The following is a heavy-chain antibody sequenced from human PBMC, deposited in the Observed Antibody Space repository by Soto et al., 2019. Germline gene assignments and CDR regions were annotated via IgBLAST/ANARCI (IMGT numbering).Heavy chain of an antibody. Sequence: GGSLRLSCAASGFTFSTYAMSWVRQAPGKGLEWVSGISGSGGTTYYADSVKGRFTISRDNSKNKLFMQLNGLRAEDTAVYYCAKHLVVDILTGYYNVALDSWGQGTLVTVSS. CDR3: AKHLVVDILTGYYNVALDS. D-gene: IGHD3-9*01. J-gene: IGHJ4*02. CDR1: GFTFSTYA. V-gene: IGHV3-23*01. CDR2: ISGSGGTT.